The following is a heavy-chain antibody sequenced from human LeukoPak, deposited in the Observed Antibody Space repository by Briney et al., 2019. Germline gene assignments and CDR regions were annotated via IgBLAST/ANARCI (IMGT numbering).Heavy chain of an antibody. V-gene: IGHV3-33*01. CDR3: ARSYYYDSSHTVDY. J-gene: IGHJ4*02. CDR1: GFTFSSYG. CDR2: IWYDGSNK. D-gene: IGHD3-22*01. Sequence: GGSLRLSCAASGFTFSSYGMHWVRQAPGKGLEWVAVIWYDGSNKYYADSVKGRFTISRDNSKNTLYLRMNSLRAEDTAVYYCARSYYYDSSHTVDYWGQGTLVTVSS.